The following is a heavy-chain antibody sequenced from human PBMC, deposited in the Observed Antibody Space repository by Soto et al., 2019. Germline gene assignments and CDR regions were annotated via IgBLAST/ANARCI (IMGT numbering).Heavy chain of an antibody. Sequence: QITLKESGPTLVKPTQTLTLTCTFSGFSLSSTRMAVGWIRQPPGKALEWLALIYWDDDKRYSPFLKSRLTITKDNSKNQVVLTMSNMAPVDTARYYCAHIVVAGLGYYFDYWGQGTLVTVSS. J-gene: IGHJ4*02. V-gene: IGHV2-5*02. CDR2: IYWDDDK. CDR1: GFSLSSTRMA. CDR3: AHIVVAGLGYYFDY. D-gene: IGHD6-19*01.